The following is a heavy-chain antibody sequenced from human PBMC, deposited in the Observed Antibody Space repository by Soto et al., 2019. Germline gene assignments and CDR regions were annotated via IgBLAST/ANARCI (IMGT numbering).Heavy chain of an antibody. CDR3: ARKLWAELGYCTNGASCDEWYFDY. J-gene: IGHJ4*02. CDR1: GYTFTSYD. V-gene: IGHV1-8*01. Sequence: GASVKVSCKASGYTFTSYDINWVRQATGQGLEWMGWMNPNSGNTGYAQKFQGRVTMTRNTSISTAYMELSSLRSEDTAVYYCARKLWAELGYCTNGASCDEWYFDYWGQGTLVTVSS. CDR2: MNPNSGNT. D-gene: IGHD2-8*01.